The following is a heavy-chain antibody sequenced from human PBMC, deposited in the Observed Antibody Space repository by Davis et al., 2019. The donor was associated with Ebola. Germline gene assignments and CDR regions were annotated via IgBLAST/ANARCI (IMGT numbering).Heavy chain of an antibody. J-gene: IGHJ3*02. CDR1: GGSISSGGYS. CDR2: IYYSGST. CDR3: ARENLGVGHDDAFDI. Sequence: PSETLSLTCAVSGGSISSGGYSWSWIRQPPGKGLEWIGYIYYSGSTNYNPSLKSRVTISVDTSKNQFSLKLSSVTAADTAVYYCARENLGVGHDDAFDIWGQGTMVTVSS. D-gene: IGHD3-3*01. V-gene: IGHV4-61*08.